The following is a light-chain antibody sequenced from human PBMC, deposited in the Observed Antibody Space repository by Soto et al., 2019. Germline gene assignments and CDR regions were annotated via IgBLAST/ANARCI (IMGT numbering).Light chain of an antibody. CDR2: GAY. Sequence: EIVMTQSPATLSVSPGERATLSCRASQSVSSNLAWYQQKPGQAPRLLIYGAYSRATGIPDRFSGGGSGTDFTLTISRLEPEDSAFYYCQQYNKWPITFGQGTRLENK. CDR1: QSVSSN. J-gene: IGKJ5*01. CDR3: QQYNKWPIT. V-gene: IGKV3D-15*01.